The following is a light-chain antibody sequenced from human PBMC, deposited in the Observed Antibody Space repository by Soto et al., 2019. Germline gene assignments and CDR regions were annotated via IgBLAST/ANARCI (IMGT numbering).Light chain of an antibody. Sequence: QSALTQPASVSGSPGQSITISCTGTSSDVGGYKYVSWYQQHPGKAPKLMIYDIRHRPSGVSNRFSGSKSGNTASLTISGLQAEDDADYYCSSYTSSSTQVFGTGTKLTVL. J-gene: IGLJ1*01. CDR1: SSDVGGYKY. V-gene: IGLV2-14*03. CDR2: DIR. CDR3: SSYTSSSTQV.